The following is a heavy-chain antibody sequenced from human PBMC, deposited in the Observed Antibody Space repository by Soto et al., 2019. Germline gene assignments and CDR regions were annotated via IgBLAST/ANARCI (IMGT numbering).Heavy chain of an antibody. CDR2: ISSSSTYI. CDR3: ARTIYCSGSTCYNNWFDP. Sequence: ESGGGLVTPGGSLRLSCAASGFTFSSYSMNWVRQAPGKGLEWVSSISSSSTYIYYADSVKGRFSISRDNAKNSLYLQMNSLRAEDTALYYCARTIYCSGSTCYNNWFDPWGQGTLVTVSS. CDR1: GFTFSSYS. J-gene: IGHJ5*02. V-gene: IGHV3-21*01. D-gene: IGHD2-15*01.